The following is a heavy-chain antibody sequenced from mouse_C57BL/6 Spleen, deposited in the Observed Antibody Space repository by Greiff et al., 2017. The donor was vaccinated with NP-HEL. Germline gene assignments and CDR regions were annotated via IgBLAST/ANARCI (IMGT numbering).Heavy chain of an antibody. V-gene: IGHV1-82*01. J-gene: IGHJ1*03. CDR2: IYPGDGDT. Sequence: QVQLQQSGPELVNPGASVKISCKASGYAFSSSWMNWVKQRPGKGLEWIGRIYPGDGDTNYNGKFKGTATLTADKSSSTAYMQLSSLTSEDSAVYFCGVEYYGYGYFDVWGTGTTVTVSS. CDR1: GYAFSSSW. CDR3: GVEYYGYGYFDV. D-gene: IGHD1-1*01.